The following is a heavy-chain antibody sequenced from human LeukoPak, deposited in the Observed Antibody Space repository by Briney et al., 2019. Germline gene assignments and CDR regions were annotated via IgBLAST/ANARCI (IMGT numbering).Heavy chain of an antibody. D-gene: IGHD2-2*01. V-gene: IGHV3-7*01. Sequence: GGSLRLSCAASGFIFSTYYMTWVRQAPGKGLEWVAGIKQDGSENYYVDSVKGRFTISRDNSKNSLYLQMNSLRADDTAVYFCARERYCTTATCYVGVPFDYWGQGTLVTDSS. CDR2: IKQDGSEN. CDR1: GFIFSTYY. J-gene: IGHJ4*02. CDR3: ARERYCTTATCYVGVPFDY.